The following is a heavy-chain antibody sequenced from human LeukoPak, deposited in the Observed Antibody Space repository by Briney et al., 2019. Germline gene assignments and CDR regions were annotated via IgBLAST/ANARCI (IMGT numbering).Heavy chain of an antibody. Sequence: GGSLRLSCAASGFSFSGAWMHWVRQAPGKGLVWVSIIKSDGSTIYADSVKGRFTISRDNAKSKVYLQMDSLRAEDTAVYYCARDYYYSVDYWGQGTLVTVSS. CDR1: GFSFSGAW. V-gene: IGHV3-74*01. CDR2: IKSDGST. J-gene: IGHJ4*02. CDR3: ARDYYYSVDY. D-gene: IGHD3-22*01.